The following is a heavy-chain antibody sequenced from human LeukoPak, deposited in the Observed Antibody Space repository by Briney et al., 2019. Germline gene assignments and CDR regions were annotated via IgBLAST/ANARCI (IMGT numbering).Heavy chain of an antibody. Sequence: SVKVSCKASGGTFSSYAISWVRQAPGQELEWMGGIIPIFGTANYAQKFQGRVTITADESTSTAYMELSSLRSEDTAVYYCARGSTGTTFLGLFVAFDIWGQGTMVTVSS. CDR1: GGTFSSYA. D-gene: IGHD1-1*01. CDR3: ARGSTGTTFLGLFVAFDI. V-gene: IGHV1-69*01. J-gene: IGHJ3*02. CDR2: IIPIFGTA.